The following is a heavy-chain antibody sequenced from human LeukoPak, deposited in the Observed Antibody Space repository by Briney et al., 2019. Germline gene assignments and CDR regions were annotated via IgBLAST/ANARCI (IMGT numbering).Heavy chain of an antibody. CDR3: ARVAYYYDSSGYYGPGYNDY. D-gene: IGHD3-22*01. CDR1: GGSISSGGYS. CDR2: IYHSGST. V-gene: IGHV4-30-2*02. J-gene: IGHJ4*02. Sequence: SETLSLTCAVSGGSISSGGYSWSWIRQPPGKGLEWIGYIYHSGSTYHNPSLKSRVTISVDRSKNQFSLKLSSVTAADTAVYYWARVAYYYDSSGYYGPGYNDYWGQGTLVTVSS.